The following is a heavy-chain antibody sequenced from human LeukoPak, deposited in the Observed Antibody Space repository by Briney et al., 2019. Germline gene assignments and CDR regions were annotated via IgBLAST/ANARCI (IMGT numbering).Heavy chain of an antibody. CDR3: ARGYTNFDQENDY. V-gene: IGHV1-2*02. J-gene: IGHJ4*02. CDR1: GYTFTGYY. Sequence: ASVKVSCKASGYTFTGYYIHWVRQAPGQGLEWMGWLNPNSGVTNYAQKLQGRVTMTTDTSTSTAYMELRSPRSDDTAVYYCARGYTNFDQENDYWGQGTLVTVSS. D-gene: IGHD3-9*01. CDR2: LNPNSGVT.